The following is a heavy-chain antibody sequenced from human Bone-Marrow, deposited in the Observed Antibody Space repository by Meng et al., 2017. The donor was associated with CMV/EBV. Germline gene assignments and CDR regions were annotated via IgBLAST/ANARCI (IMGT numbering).Heavy chain of an antibody. D-gene: IGHD2/OR15-2a*01. J-gene: IGHJ6*02. CDR1: GFTFSSYG. CDR2: IRYDGSNK. Sequence: GSLKISCAASGFTFSSYGMHWVRQAPGKGLEWVAFIRYDGSNKYYADSVKGRFTISRDNSKNTLYLQMNSLRAEDTAVYYCAKEYYAKNYYYYYGMDVWGQGTTVTVSS. CDR3: AKEYYAKNYYYYYGMDV. V-gene: IGHV3-30*02.